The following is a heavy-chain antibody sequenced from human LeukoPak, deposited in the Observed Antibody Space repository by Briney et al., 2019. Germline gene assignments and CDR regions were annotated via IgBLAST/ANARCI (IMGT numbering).Heavy chain of an antibody. J-gene: IGHJ4*02. CDR2: ISAYNGNT. Sequence: ASVKVSCKASGYTFTSYAMHWVRQAPGQGLEWMGWISAYNGNTNYAQKLQGRVTMTTDTSTSTAYMELRSLRSDDTAVYYCARDPYYVWGSYRPYYFDYWGQGTLVAVSS. CDR1: GYTFTSYA. V-gene: IGHV1-18*01. CDR3: ARDPYYVWGSYRPYYFDY. D-gene: IGHD3-16*02.